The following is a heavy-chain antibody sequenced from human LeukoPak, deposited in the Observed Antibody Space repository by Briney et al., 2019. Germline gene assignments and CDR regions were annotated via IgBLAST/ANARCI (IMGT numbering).Heavy chain of an antibody. J-gene: IGHJ6*04. CDR1: GGTFSSYA. Sequence: WASVKVSCKASGGTFSSYAISWVRQAPGQGLEWMGGIIPIFGTANYAQKFQGRVTITADGSTSTAYMELSSLRSEDTAVYYCASVDGRRDDYGDYVDYYYGMDVWGKGTTVTVSS. V-gene: IGHV1-69*13. CDR3: ASVDGRRDDYGDYVDYYYGMDV. CDR2: IIPIFGTA. D-gene: IGHD4-17*01.